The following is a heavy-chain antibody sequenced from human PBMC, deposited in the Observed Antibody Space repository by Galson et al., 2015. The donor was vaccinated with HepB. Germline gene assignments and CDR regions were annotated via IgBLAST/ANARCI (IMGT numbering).Heavy chain of an antibody. Sequence: SLRLSCAASGFSISGYSMNWVRQAPGKGLEWLSYISGHRNTIYYTDAVKVRFTISRDNAKNSLFLQMNSLRVEDTAVYYCARERVMGWLQKSLGNLDPWGQGTLVTVSA. J-gene: IGHJ5*02. V-gene: IGHV3-48*04. CDR1: GFSISGYS. CDR3: ARERVMGWLQKSLGNLDP. CDR2: ISGHRNTI. D-gene: IGHD5-24*01.